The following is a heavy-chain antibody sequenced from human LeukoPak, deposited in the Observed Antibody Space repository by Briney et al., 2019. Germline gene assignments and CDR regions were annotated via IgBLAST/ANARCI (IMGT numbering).Heavy chain of an antibody. V-gene: IGHV4-39*07. CDR1: GGSLSTITYY. CDR3: ARLYGNYQNYFDY. Sequence: SETLSLTCTVSGGSLSTITYYWGWIRQPPGTGLEWVRHMYYRGNTFYNPFLKSRATISVDTSKNQFSLKLRSVTAADTAVYYCARLYGNYQNYFDYWGQGTLVTVSS. J-gene: IGHJ4*02. D-gene: IGHD1-7*01. CDR2: MYYRGNT.